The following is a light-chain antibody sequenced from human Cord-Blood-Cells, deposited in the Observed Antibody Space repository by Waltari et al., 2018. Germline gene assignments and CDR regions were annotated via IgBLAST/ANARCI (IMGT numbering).Light chain of an antibody. CDR1: QSVLYSSNNKNY. V-gene: IGKV4-1*01. CDR2: WAS. Sequence: DIVMTQSPDSLAVSLGERATINCKPSQSVLYSSNNKNYLAWYQQKPGQPPKLLIYWASTRESGVPDRFSGSGSGTDFTLTISSLQAEDVAVYYCQQYYSTKTFGQGTKLEIK. CDR3: QQYYSTKT. J-gene: IGKJ2*01.